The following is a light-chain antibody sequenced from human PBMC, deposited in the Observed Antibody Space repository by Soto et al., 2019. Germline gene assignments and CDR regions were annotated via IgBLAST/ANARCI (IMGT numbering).Light chain of an antibody. CDR2: EVS. J-gene: IGLJ2*01. CDR1: SSDVGGYNY. Sequence: QSALTQPASVSGSPGQSITISCTGTSSDVGGYNYVSWYQQHPGKAPKLMIYEVSNRPSGVSNRFSGSKSGNTASLTISGLQAEDEADHYCSSYTSSSTLEVGGGTKLTVL. CDR3: SSYTSSSTLE. V-gene: IGLV2-14*01.